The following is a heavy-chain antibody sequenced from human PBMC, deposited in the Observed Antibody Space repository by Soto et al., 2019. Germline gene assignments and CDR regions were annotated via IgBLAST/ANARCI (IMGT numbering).Heavy chain of an antibody. CDR1: GGSISSYY. Sequence: TSETLSLTCTVSGGSISSYYWSWIRQPPGKGLEWIGYIYYSGSTYYNPSLKSRVTISVDTSKNQFSLKLSSVTAADTAVYYCARDRYDILTGYYFDYWGQGTLVTVSS. CDR2: IYYSGST. CDR3: ARDRYDILTGYYFDY. D-gene: IGHD3-9*01. V-gene: IGHV4-59*12. J-gene: IGHJ4*02.